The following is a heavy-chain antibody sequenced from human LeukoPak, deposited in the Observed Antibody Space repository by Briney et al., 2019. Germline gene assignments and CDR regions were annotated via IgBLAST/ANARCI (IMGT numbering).Heavy chain of an antibody. J-gene: IGHJ4*02. CDR3: AKEIWPTVTTPGWTYFDY. V-gene: IGHV3-30*18. D-gene: IGHD4-17*01. Sequence: GGSLRLSYAASGFTFSSYGMHWVRQAPGKGLEWVAVISYDGSNKYYADSVNGHFTISRDNSKNTLYLQMNILRAEDTAVYYCAKEIWPTVTTPGWTYFDYWGQGALVTVSS. CDR1: GFTFSSYG. CDR2: ISYDGSNK.